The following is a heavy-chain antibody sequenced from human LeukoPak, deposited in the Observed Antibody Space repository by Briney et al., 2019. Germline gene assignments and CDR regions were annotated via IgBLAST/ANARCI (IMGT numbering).Heavy chain of an antibody. V-gene: IGHV3-33*05. D-gene: IGHD6-19*01. Sequence: GGSLRLSCAASGFTFSSYGMHWVRQAPGKGLEWVAIISCDGSKKYYGDSVKGRFTISRDNSKNTLYLQMNSLRAEDTAVYYCARVSIAVAGTSFDYWGQGTLVTVSS. CDR3: ARVSIAVAGTSFDY. CDR2: ISCDGSKK. CDR1: GFTFSSYG. J-gene: IGHJ4*02.